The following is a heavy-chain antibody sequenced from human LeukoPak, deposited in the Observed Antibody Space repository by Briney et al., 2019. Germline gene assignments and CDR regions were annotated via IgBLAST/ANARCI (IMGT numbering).Heavy chain of an antibody. Sequence: PSETLSLTCAVYGGSFSGYYWSWIRQPPGKGLEWIGEINHSGSTSYNPSLKSRVTISVDTSKNQFSLKLSSVTAADTAVYYCARGVRGYLMYYYYYYGMDVWGQGTTVTVSS. CDR1: GGSFSGYY. CDR3: ARGVRGYLMYYYYYYGMDV. J-gene: IGHJ6*02. D-gene: IGHD3-22*01. V-gene: IGHV4-34*01. CDR2: INHSGST.